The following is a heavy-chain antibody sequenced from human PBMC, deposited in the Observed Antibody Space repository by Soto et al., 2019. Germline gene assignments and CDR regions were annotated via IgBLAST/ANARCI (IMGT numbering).Heavy chain of an antibody. J-gene: IGHJ4*02. CDR2: IYYSGST. D-gene: IGHD6-19*01. CDR1: GGSISSYY. Sequence: SETLSLTCTVSGGSISSYYWSWIRQPPGKGLEWIGYIYYSGSTNYNPSLKSRVTISVDTSKNQFSLKLSSVTAADTAVYYCARGIYSSGWYYYFDYWGQGTLVTGS. CDR3: ARGIYSSGWYYYFDY. V-gene: IGHV4-59*01.